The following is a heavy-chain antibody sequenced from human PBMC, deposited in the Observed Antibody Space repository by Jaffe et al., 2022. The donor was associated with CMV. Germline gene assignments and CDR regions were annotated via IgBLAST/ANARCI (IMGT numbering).Heavy chain of an antibody. J-gene: IGHJ4*02. CDR1: GYTFTSYY. V-gene: IGHV1-46*01. Sequence: QVQLVQSGAEVKKPGASVKVSCKASGYTFTSYYMHWVRQAPGQGLEWMGIINPSGGSTSYAQKFQGRVTMTRDTSTSTVYMELSSLRSEDTAVYYCARGGPGYCSSTSCPPYYFDYWGQGTLVTVSS. CDR2: INPSGGST. D-gene: IGHD2-2*01. CDR3: ARGGPGYCSSTSCPPYYFDY.